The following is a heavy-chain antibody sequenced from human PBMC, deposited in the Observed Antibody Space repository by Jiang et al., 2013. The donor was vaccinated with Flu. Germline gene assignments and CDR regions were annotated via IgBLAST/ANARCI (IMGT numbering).Heavy chain of an antibody. V-gene: IGHV6-1*01. CDR2: TYYRSKWYN. CDR3: ARERRGAIDY. J-gene: IGHJ4*02. Sequence: PSPSRGLEWLGRTYYRSKWYNDYAVSVKSRITINPDTSKNQFSLQLNSVTPEDTAVYYCARERRGAIDYWGQGTLVTVSS.